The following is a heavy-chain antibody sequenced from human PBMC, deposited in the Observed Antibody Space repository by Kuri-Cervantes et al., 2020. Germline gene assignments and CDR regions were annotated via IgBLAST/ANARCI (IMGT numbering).Heavy chain of an antibody. V-gene: IGHV5-51*01. CDR2: IYPGDSDT. CDR1: GYSLTSYW. Sequence: GGSLRLSCKGSGYSLTSYWIGWVRQMPGKGLEWMGIIYPGDSDTKYSPSFQGQVTISVDKSNNIAYLHWSSLKASDTGTYFCARLRDYNMDVWGKGTTVTVSS. CDR3: ARLRDYNMDV. J-gene: IGHJ6*03.